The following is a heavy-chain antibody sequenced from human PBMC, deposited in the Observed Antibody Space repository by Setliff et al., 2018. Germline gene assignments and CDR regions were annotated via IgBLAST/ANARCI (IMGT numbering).Heavy chain of an antibody. Sequence: PETLSLTCSVPAASVNTYYWSWIRQSPGKGLEWIGYIYRAGATDYNPALKDRVTISADTSKNQVSLKLTSVTASDTALYYCSRGINWYFDLWGRGTLVTVSS. CDR2: IYRAGAT. J-gene: IGHJ2*01. D-gene: IGHD3-16*01. CDR1: AASVNTYY. CDR3: SRGINWYFDL. V-gene: IGHV4-59*08.